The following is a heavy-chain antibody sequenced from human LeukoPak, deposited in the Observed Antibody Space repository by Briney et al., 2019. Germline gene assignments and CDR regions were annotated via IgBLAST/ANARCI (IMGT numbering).Heavy chain of an antibody. Sequence: GGSLRLSCAASGFTFSSYSMNWVRQAPGKGLEWVSYISSSSSTIYYADSVRGRFTISRDNSKDLLYLQMDSLRAEDTAVYYCVKLPSGSGSSFGFDSWGLGTLVTVSS. D-gene: IGHD6-13*01. CDR3: VKLPSGSGSSFGFDS. J-gene: IGHJ4*02. CDR2: ISSSSSTI. V-gene: IGHV3-48*01. CDR1: GFTFSSYS.